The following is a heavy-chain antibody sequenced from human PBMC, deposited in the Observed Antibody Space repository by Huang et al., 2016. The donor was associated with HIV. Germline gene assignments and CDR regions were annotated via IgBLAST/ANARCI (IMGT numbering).Heavy chain of an antibody. CDR1: GGTFSKYA. CDR3: ATSGSMDYYYYGMDV. V-gene: IGHV1-69*01. Sequence: QVQLVQSGAEVKKPGSSVKVSCKASGGTFSKYAISWVRQAPGQGLEWRGGIPPSFGSADYAQKFQGRVTIIANESTSTAYMDLSSLRSEDTAVYYCATSGSMDYYYYGMDVWGQGTTVTVSS. CDR2: IPPSFGSA. D-gene: IGHD2-2*03. J-gene: IGHJ6*02.